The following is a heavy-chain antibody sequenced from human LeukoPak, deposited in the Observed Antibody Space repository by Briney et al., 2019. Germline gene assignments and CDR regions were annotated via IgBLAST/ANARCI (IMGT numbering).Heavy chain of an antibody. V-gene: IGHV3-43*02. CDR2: ISGDGDSI. CDR1: GFTLDDYA. D-gene: IGHD1-26*01. Sequence: PGGSLRLSCVVSGFTLDDYALHWVRQAPGKGLEWISLISGDGDSIYYADSVKGRLTISRDNSKNSLYLQMSSLRAEDTALYYCAKGVRSGTYYNCFDPWGQGTLVTVSS. CDR3: AKGVRSGTYYNCFDP. J-gene: IGHJ5*02.